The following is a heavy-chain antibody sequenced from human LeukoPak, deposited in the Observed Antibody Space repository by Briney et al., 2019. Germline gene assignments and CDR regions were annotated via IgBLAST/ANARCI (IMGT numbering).Heavy chain of an antibody. J-gene: IGHJ3*02. CDR1: GGSISRYY. D-gene: IGHD3-22*01. Sequence: SPSETLSLTCTVSGGSISRYYWSWNRQPPGKGLEWIGYIYYSGSTNYNPSLKSRVTISVDTSKNQFSLKLSSVTAADTAVYYCARHIPAGIVVVIDAFDIWGQGTMVTVSS. CDR3: ARHIPAGIVVVIDAFDI. CDR2: IYYSGST. V-gene: IGHV4-59*08.